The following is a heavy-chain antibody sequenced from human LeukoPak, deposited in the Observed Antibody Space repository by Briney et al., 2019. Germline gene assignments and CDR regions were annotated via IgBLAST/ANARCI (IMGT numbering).Heavy chain of an antibody. CDR3: AKLPDIVVTGGFDY. J-gene: IGHJ4*02. V-gene: IGHV3-23*01. CDR1: GFNFRDAA. D-gene: IGHD6-19*01. Sequence: GGSLRLSCVVSGFNFRDAAMTWVRQAPGKGLEWVALISSSGKNAYYGDSVKGRFTISRDNSDNTLSLHMNSLRVEDTAIYYCAKLPDIVVTGGFDYWGQGTLVTVSS. CDR2: ISSSGKNA.